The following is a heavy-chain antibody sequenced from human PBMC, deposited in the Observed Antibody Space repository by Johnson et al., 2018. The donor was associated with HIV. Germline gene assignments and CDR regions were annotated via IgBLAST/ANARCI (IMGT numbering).Heavy chain of an antibody. CDR2: IYSGGST. CDR3: ARGGRYYAPGAFDI. Sequence: QLVESGGGLVQPGGSLRLSCAASGFTFSNYGMHWVRQAPGKGLEWVSVIYSGGSTYYADSVQGGFPISRNNSKNQLYLQMNSLRAEDTALYYCARGGRYYAPGAFDIWGQGAMVTVSS. J-gene: IGHJ3*02. V-gene: IGHV3-66*01. D-gene: IGHD3-10*01. CDR1: GFTFSNYG.